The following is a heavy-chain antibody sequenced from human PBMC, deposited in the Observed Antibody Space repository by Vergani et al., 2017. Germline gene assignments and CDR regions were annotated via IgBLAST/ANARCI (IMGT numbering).Heavy chain of an antibody. CDR2: VSITSSYI. Sequence: EVQLVESGGGLVKPGGSLRLSCAASGFSFSSYSMNWVRQAPGKGLEWVSSVSITSSYIHYADSVKGRFTISRDNAKNSLFLQMNSLRAEDTAVYYCARDPYDSSGYYDYWGQGTLVTVSS. V-gene: IGHV3-21*02. CDR3: ARDPYDSSGYYDY. D-gene: IGHD3-22*01. J-gene: IGHJ4*02. CDR1: GFSFSSYS.